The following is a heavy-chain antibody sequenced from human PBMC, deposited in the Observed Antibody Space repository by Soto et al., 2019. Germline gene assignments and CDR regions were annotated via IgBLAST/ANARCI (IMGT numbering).Heavy chain of an antibody. D-gene: IGHD2-2*01. Sequence: QVQLQETGPGLVKPSETLSLTCTVSGGTLSKYYWSWIRQAPGKGLEWIGYIYFTGHPNYNPSLKRRVSMSVDTHTNQVSLEINSVTAADTAIYYCARAREGYAGDSFWFDPWGPGTLVIVSS. CDR1: GGTLSKYY. CDR2: IYFTGHP. J-gene: IGHJ5*02. CDR3: ARAREGYAGDSFWFDP. V-gene: IGHV4-59*01.